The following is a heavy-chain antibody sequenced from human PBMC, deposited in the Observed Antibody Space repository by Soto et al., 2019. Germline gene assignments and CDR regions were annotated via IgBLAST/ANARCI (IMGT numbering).Heavy chain of an antibody. CDR3: ARDFRDGYYFDY. Sequence: AGGSLRLSCAASGFTFSSYSMNWVRQAPGKGLEWVSSISSSTNYIYYADSLKGRFTISRDNAKNSLYLQMNSLRAEDTAVYYCARDFRDGYYFDYWGQGTLVTVSS. J-gene: IGHJ4*02. CDR1: GFTFSSYS. V-gene: IGHV3-21*01. CDR2: ISSSTNYI. D-gene: IGHD5-12*01.